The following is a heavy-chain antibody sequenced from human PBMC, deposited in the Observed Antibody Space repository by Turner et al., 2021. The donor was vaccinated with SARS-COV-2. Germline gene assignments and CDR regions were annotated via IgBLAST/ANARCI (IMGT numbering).Heavy chain of an antibody. CDR3: ATGVAVAGTPSDYYYYYGMDV. J-gene: IGHJ6*02. V-gene: IGHV1-24*01. Sequence: QVQLVQSGDEVKKPGASVKVSCKVSGYTLTELSMHWVRQAPGKGLEWMGGFEPEDGETIYAQKFQGRVTMTEDTSTDTAYMELSSLRSEDTAVYYCATGVAVAGTPSDYYYYYGMDVWGQGTTVTVSS. D-gene: IGHD6-19*01. CDR1: GYTLTELS. CDR2: FEPEDGET.